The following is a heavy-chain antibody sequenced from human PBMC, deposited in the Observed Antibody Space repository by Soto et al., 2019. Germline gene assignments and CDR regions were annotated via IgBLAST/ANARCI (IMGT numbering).Heavy chain of an antibody. D-gene: IGHD2-21*02. CDR1: GDSISSRSYY. V-gene: IGHV4-39*01. CDR3: ARQRTSVVTQAYFDV. CDR2: IYYSEST. Sequence: SETLSLTCTVTGDSISSRSYYWGWIRQPPGKGLEWIGSIYYSESTYNNPSLRSRVSMSIDTSKDQFSLKLKSVTAADTALYFCARQRTSVVTQAYFDVWGQGSLVTVS. J-gene: IGHJ4*02.